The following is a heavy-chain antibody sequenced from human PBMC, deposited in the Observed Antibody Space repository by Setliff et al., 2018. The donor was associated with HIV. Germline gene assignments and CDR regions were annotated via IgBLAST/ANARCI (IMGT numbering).Heavy chain of an antibody. V-gene: IGHV3-74*03. CDR2: ISSDGSTT. J-gene: IGHJ4*02. D-gene: IGHD2-8*01. CDR1: GSIFSISY. CDR3: ATDRFFVANY. Sequence: PGGSLRLSCAATGSIFSISYMHWVRQAPGRGLEWVSLISSDGSTTTYADSVKGRFTVSRDNARNTLYLQMNSLRPDDTAVYYCATDRFFVANYWGQGTLVTVSS.